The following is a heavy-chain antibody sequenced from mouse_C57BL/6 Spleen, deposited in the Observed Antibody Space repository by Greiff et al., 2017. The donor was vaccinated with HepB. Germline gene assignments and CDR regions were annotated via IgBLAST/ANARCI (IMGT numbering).Heavy chain of an antibody. J-gene: IGHJ2*01. CDR2: IDPSDSYT. CDR1: GYTFTSYW. Sequence: QVQLQQPGAEFVMPGASVKLSCKASGYTFTSYWMHWVKQRPGQGLEWIGEIDPSDSYTNYNQKFKGKSTLTVDKSSSTAYMQLSSLTSEDSAVYYCARGLERDYWGQGTTLTVSS. V-gene: IGHV1-69*01. CDR3: ARGLERDY.